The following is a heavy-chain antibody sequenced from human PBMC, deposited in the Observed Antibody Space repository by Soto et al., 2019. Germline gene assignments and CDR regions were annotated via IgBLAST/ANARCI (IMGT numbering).Heavy chain of an antibody. CDR1: GFTFRDHY. J-gene: IGHJ3*02. V-gene: IGHV3-72*01. CDR2: TRNKANSYTT. D-gene: IGHD3-16*01. Sequence: GGSLRLSCAASGFTFRDHYMDWVRQAPGKGLEWVGRTRNKANSYTTEYAASVKGRFTISRDDSKNSLYLQMNSLKTEDTAVYYCAREGEAYGDAFDIWGQGTMVTVSS. CDR3: AREGEAYGDAFDI.